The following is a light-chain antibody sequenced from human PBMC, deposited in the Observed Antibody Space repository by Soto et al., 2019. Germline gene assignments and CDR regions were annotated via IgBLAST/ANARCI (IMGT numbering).Light chain of an antibody. J-gene: IGKJ1*01. CDR2: KAS. Sequence: DIQMTQSPSTLSASVGDRVTITCRASQSISSWLAWYQQKPGKAPKLLIYKASSLESGVPSRFSGSGSGTEFTLTISRLQPDDFATYYCQQYNSYSWTFCQGIKVEIK. V-gene: IGKV1-5*03. CDR1: QSISSW. CDR3: QQYNSYSWT.